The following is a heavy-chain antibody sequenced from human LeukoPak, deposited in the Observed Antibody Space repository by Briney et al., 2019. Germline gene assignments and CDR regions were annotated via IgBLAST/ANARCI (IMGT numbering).Heavy chain of an antibody. CDR1: DDSITMYY. D-gene: IGHD5-24*01. J-gene: IGHJ4*02. CDR2: VNHTGST. Sequence: SETLSLTCSVSDDSITMYYWTWLRQPPGKGLEWVGYVNHTGSTNFNPSLNGRVSITRDTTNKLFSLRLRSVTAADTAVYYCATRARDGYNYYWGQGTLVTVSS. CDR3: ATRARDGYNYY. V-gene: IGHV4-59*01.